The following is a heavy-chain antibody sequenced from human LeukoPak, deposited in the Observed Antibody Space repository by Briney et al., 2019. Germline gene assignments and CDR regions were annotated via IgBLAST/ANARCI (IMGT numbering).Heavy chain of an antibody. Sequence: ASVRVSCKASGYTFSSHDINWVRQATGQGLEWMGWMNPNSGNTGYAQKFQGRVTMTRNTSISTAYMELSSLRSEDTAVYYCAREKRRVIRGVNQGYYFDYWGQGTLVTVSS. J-gene: IGHJ4*02. CDR1: GYTFSSHD. CDR3: AREKRRVIRGVNQGYYFDY. V-gene: IGHV1-8*01. CDR2: MNPNSGNT. D-gene: IGHD3-10*01.